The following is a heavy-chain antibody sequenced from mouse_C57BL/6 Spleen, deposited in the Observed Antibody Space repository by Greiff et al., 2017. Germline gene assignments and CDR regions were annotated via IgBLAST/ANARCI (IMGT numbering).Heavy chain of an antibody. J-gene: IGHJ1*03. CDR3: ARVGSSYWYFDV. D-gene: IGHD1-1*01. V-gene: IGHV1-55*01. Sequence: QVQLKQPGAELVKPGASVKMSCKASGYTFTSYWITWVKQRPGQGLEWIGDIYPGSGSTNYNEKFKSKATLTVDTSSSTAYMQRSCLTSEDSAVYYCARVGSSYWYFDVWGTGTTVTVSS. CDR2: IYPGSGST. CDR1: GYTFTSYW.